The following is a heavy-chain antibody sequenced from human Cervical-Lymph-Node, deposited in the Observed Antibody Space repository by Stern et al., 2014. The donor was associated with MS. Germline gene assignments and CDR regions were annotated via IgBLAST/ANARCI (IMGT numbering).Heavy chain of an antibody. CDR3: ARPPPRRKWDDPNYGMDV. CDR2: IYPDDSDI. Sequence: VQLVQSGAEVKKPGESLKISCKGSGYTFTNNWIAWVRQMPGKGLEWMGIIYPDDSDIRYSPSFQGQGTTSAHQSISTAFLQWSSLKPGDSAVYYWARPPPRRKWDDPNYGMDVWGQGTTVTVSS. D-gene: IGHD1-1*01. CDR1: GYTFTNNW. V-gene: IGHV5-51*03. J-gene: IGHJ6*02.